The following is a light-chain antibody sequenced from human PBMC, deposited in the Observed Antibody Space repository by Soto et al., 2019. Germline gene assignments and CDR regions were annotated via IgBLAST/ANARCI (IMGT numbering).Light chain of an antibody. CDR3: QQSYSTPRT. Sequence: IQMTQSPSSLSASVGDRVTITCRASQSISSYLNWYQQKPGKAPKLLIYAASSLQSGVPSRFSGSGSGTDFTLTISSLQPEDFTPYYCQQSYSTPRTFGGGTKV. CDR2: AAS. CDR1: QSISSY. J-gene: IGKJ4*01. V-gene: IGKV1-39*01.